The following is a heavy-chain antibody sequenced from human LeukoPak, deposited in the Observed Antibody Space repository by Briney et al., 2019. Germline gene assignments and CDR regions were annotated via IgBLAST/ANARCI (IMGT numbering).Heavy chain of an antibody. CDR2: INQDGRQK. V-gene: IGHV3-7*01. J-gene: IGHJ4*02. CDR3: ARDHDGKDC. CDR1: GFTFSSEW. D-gene: IGHD1-1*01. Sequence: GGSLRLSCVASGFTFSSEWMSWVRQAPGKGLEWVTNINQDGRQKYYEDSVKGRFTVSRDNAKNSLYLHMNGLRADDTAIYYCARDHDGKDCWGQGTLVTVSS.